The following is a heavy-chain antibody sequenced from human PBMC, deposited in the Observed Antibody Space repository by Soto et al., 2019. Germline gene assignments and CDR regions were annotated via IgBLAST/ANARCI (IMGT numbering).Heavy chain of an antibody. V-gene: IGHV2-5*01. CDR1: GFSLSTSQVG. CDR3: AHLNTRGYYFDY. CDR2: VYWNDDK. J-gene: IGHJ4*02. Sequence: SGPTLVNPTQTLTLTCTFSGFSLSTSQVGVGWIRQPPGKALEWLAHVYWNDDKYYSLSLKSRLTISKDTSKSQVVLTMTNMDPVDTATYSGAHLNTRGYYFDYWGQGALVTVSS.